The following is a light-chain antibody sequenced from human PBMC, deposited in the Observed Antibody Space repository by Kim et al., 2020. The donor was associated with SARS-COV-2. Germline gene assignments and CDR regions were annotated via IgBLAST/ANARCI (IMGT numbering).Light chain of an antibody. Sequence: SLTISCTGTSSDVGGYNYVSWYQQHPGKAPKLMIYDVTNRPSGVSNRFSGSKSGNTASLTISGLQAEDEADYFCGSYSGSSTLHVVFGGGTKLTVL. CDR2: DVT. J-gene: IGLJ2*01. V-gene: IGLV2-14*03. CDR1: SSDVGGYNY. CDR3: GSYSGSSTLHVV.